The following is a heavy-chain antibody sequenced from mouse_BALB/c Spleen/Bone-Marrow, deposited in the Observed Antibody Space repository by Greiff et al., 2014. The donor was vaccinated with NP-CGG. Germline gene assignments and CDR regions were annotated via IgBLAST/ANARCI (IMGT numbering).Heavy chain of an antibody. CDR3: ARLGDYSYFDY. CDR1: GFSFSDYY. V-gene: IGHV5-12*02. CDR2: ISDSGGST. J-gene: IGHJ2*01. D-gene: IGHD1-1*01. Sequence: EVQLVESGGGIVQPGGSLELSCVISGFSFSDYYVYWVRQTPEKRLEWVAYISDSGGSTYYPDTVKGRFTISRDNAKNTLYLQMSRLKSEDTAMYYCARLGDYSYFDYWGQGTTLTVSS.